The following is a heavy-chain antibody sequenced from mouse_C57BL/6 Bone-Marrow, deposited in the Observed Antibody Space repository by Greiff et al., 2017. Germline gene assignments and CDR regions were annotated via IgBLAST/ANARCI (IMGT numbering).Heavy chain of an antibody. CDR1: GFTFSDYG. Sequence: DVHLVESGGGLVKPGGSLKLSCAASGFTFSDYGMHWVRQAPEKGLEWVAYISSGSSTIYYADTVKGRFTISRDNAKNTLFLQMTSLRSEDTAMYYCARLGYYFFYAMDYWGQGTSVTVSS. D-gene: IGHD2-3*01. V-gene: IGHV5-17*01. J-gene: IGHJ4*01. CDR2: ISSGSSTI. CDR3: ARLGYYFFYAMDY.